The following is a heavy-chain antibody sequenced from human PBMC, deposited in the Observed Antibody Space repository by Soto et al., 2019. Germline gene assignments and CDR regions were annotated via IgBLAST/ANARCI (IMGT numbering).Heavy chain of an antibody. CDR1: GFSFSDYG. J-gene: IGHJ6*03. CDR3: ARGCRGRACYYMDV. CDR2: IWDAGNKK. Sequence: QVQLVESGGGVVQPGRSLRLSCAASGFSFSDYGIHWVRQAPGKGLEWVAIIWDAGNKKYYADSVKGRFTISRDNSKNMLDLQMNNLRADDTAVYYCARGCRGRACYYMDVWGKGTTGTVSS. D-gene: IGHD2-15*01. V-gene: IGHV3-33*01.